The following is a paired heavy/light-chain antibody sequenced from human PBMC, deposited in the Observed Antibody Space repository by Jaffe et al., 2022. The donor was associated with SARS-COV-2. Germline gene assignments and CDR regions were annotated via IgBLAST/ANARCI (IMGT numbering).Heavy chain of an antibody. Sequence: QVQLQQWGAGLLKPSETLSLTCAVYGGSFSGYYWSWIRQPPEKGLEWVGEINHSGRTTYNASLKSRVTISEDTSKNQFSLKLSSVTAADTAVYYCARGPPLTPDPMMGYYYMDVWGKGTTVTVSS. D-gene: IGHD3-9*01. CDR2: INHSGRT. CDR1: GGSFSGYY. J-gene: IGHJ6*03. CDR3: ARGPPLTPDPMMGYYYMDV. V-gene: IGHV4-34*01.
Light chain of an antibody. Sequence: QSALTQPASVSGSPGQSITISCTGTSSDVGSYNYVSWYQQHPGKAPRVMIYDVSHRPSGVPNRFSGSKSGNTASLTISGLQAEDEADYYCSSYRSSSTAPYVFGTGTKVTVL. V-gene: IGLV2-14*03. CDR2: DVS. CDR1: SSDVGSYNY. CDR3: SSYRSSSTAPYV. J-gene: IGLJ1*01.